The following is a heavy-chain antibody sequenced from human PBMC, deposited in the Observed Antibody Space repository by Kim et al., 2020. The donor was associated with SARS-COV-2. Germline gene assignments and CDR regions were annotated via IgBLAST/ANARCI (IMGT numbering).Heavy chain of an antibody. V-gene: IGHV1-69*13. CDR1: GGTFSSYA. CDR3: ARDNGNYYDSSGYYFDY. Sequence: SVKVSCKASGGTFSSYAISWVRQAPGQGLEWMGGIIPIFGTANYAQKFQGRVTITADESTSTAYMELSSLRSEDTAVYYCARDNGNYYDSSGYYFDYWGQGTLHTVSS. J-gene: IGHJ4*02. CDR2: IIPIFGTA. D-gene: IGHD3-22*01.